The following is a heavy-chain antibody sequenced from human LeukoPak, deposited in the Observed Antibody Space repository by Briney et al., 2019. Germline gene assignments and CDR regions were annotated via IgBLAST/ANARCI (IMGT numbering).Heavy chain of an antibody. Sequence: PGGSLRLSCAASGFTLSSYAMSWVRQAPGKGPEWVSAISGSGGSTYYADSVKGRFTISRDNSKNTLYLQMNSLRAEDTAVYYCAKDQHYDDGDSSGSDYWGQGTLVTVSS. J-gene: IGHJ4*02. CDR3: AKDQHYDDGDSSGSDY. D-gene: IGHD3-22*01. CDR2: ISGSGGST. CDR1: GFTLSSYA. V-gene: IGHV3-23*01.